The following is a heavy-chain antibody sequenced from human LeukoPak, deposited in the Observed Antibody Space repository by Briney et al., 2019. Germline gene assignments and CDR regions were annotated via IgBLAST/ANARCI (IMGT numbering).Heavy chain of an antibody. CDR1: GGSISSYY. V-gene: IGHV4-59*01. CDR3: ARVRAAVAPLVFDY. CDR2: IYYSGST. D-gene: IGHD6-19*01. J-gene: IGHJ4*02. Sequence: PSETLSLTCTVSGGSISSYYWSWVRQPPGKGLEWIGYIYYSGSTNYNPSLKRRVTISVDTSKNQFSLKISSVTAADTAVYYCARVRAAVAPLVFDYWGQGTLVTVSS.